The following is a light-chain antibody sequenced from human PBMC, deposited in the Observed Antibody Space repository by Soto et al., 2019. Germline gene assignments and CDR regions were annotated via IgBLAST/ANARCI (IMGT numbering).Light chain of an antibody. CDR2: DPS. CDR3: QQRSNWPLT. J-gene: IGKJ4*01. CDR1: QSVSSY. V-gene: IGKV3-11*01. Sequence: ELVLTQSPATLSLSPGEIATLACRASQSVSSYLAWYQQKPGQDHRLLIYDPSSRATGIPARFSGSGSGTDFTLTISSLQPEDCAVYYCQQRSNWPLTFGGGTKVEIK.